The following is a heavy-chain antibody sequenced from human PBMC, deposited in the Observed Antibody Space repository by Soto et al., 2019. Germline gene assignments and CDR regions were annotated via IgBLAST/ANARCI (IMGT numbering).Heavy chain of an antibody. Sequence: ASVKVACKASGYTFTSYAMHWLRQAHGQRLEWMGWINAGNGNTKYSQKFQGRVTITRDTSASTAYMELSSLRSEDTAVYYCERDVGGWADYWGQGTLVTVSS. CDR1: GYTFTSYA. CDR2: INAGNGNT. V-gene: IGHV1-3*01. J-gene: IGHJ4*02. CDR3: ERDVGGWADY. D-gene: IGHD1-26*01.